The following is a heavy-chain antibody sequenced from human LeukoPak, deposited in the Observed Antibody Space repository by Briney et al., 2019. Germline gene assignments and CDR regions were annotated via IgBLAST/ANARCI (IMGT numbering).Heavy chain of an antibody. CDR2: IYHSVST. Sequence: PSGTLSLTCAVSGGSISSSKWWSWVRQTPGKGLEWIGEIYHSVSTNYKPSLKSRVTISVDKSKNQFSLKLSSVTAADTAVYYCARDFSPRSLRGVIIPSRYDAFDIWGQGTMVTVSS. D-gene: IGHD3-10*01. V-gene: IGHV4-4*02. CDR3: ARDFSPRSLRGVIIPSRYDAFDI. J-gene: IGHJ3*02. CDR1: GGSISSSKW.